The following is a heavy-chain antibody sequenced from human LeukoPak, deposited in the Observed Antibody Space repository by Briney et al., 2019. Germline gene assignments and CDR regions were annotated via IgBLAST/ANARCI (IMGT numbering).Heavy chain of an antibody. J-gene: IGHJ6*03. D-gene: IGHD3-16*01. Sequence: ASVKVSCRASEYTFTDYYIHWVRQAPGQGLEWMGWITPDSGVTNSAQKFQGRVTMTRDTSISTAYMDLSRLRSDDTAVYYCARLNFGELPPKLHFYDYMDVWGEGTTVTVSS. CDR1: EYTFTDYY. CDR3: ARLNFGELPPKLHFYDYMDV. CDR2: ITPDSGVT. V-gene: IGHV1-2*02.